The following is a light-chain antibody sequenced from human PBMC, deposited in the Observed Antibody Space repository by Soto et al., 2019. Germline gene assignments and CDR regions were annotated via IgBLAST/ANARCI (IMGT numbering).Light chain of an antibody. Sequence: DIQMTQSPSSLSASVGDRVTITCRASQSINTYLNWYLQKPGKAPRLLIYGASSLQSGVPSRFNGSGSGTDFTLTISSLQPEDFATYYCQQTYSAPLTFGGGTKVEIK. CDR3: QQTYSAPLT. CDR2: GAS. J-gene: IGKJ4*01. V-gene: IGKV1-39*01. CDR1: QSINTY.